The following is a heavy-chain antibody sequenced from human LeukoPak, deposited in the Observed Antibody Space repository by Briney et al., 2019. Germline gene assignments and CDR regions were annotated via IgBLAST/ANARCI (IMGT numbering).Heavy chain of an antibody. CDR3: ARETEDVVVVPAAAYFDY. J-gene: IGHJ4*02. Sequence: ASVKVSCKASGYTFTGYYMHWVRQAPGQGLEWMGWINPNSGGTNYAQKFQGRVTMTRDTSISTAYMDLSRLRSDDTAVFYCARETEDVVVVPAAAYFDYWGQGLLVTVSS. D-gene: IGHD2-2*01. V-gene: IGHV1-2*02. CDR2: INPNSGGT. CDR1: GYTFTGYY.